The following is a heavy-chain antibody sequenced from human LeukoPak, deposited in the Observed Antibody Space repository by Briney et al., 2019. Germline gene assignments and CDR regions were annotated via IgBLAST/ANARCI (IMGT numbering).Heavy chain of an antibody. J-gene: IGHJ6*02. D-gene: IGHD3-10*01. CDR2: MNPNSGNT. V-gene: IGHV1-8*01. CDR3: ASGTYYYGSGSYPTYYYYYYGMDV. Sequence: ASVKVSCKASGYTFTSYDINWVRQATGQGLEWMGWMNPNSGNTGYAQKFQGRVTMTRNTSISTAYMELSSLRSEDTAVYYCASGTYYYGSGSYPTYYYYYYGMDVWGQGTTVTVSS. CDR1: GYTFTSYD.